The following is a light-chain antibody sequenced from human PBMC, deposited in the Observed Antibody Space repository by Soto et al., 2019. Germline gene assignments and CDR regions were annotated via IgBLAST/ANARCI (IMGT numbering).Light chain of an antibody. CDR3: QQVSSFPLT. CDR2: EAS. CDR1: QSISRW. J-gene: IGKJ4*01. Sequence: DIPMTQSPSTLSASVGDRVTITCRASQSISRWLGWYQQKPGKGPKLLIYEASTLQRGVPSRFSGYGSGTDFTLTINSLQPEDFATYFCQQVSSFPLTFGGGTKVQIK. V-gene: IGKV1D-12*01.